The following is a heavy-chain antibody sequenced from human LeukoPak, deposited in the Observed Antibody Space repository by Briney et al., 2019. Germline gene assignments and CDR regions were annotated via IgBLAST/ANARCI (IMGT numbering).Heavy chain of an antibody. CDR1: GFTFSSYS. CDR3: ARDVPLRYFDWLPLDY. V-gene: IGHV3-21*01. Sequence: GGSLRLSCAASGFTFSSYSMNWVRQAPGKGLEWVSSISSSSSYIYYADSVKGRFTISRDNAENSLYLQMNSLRAEDTAVYYCARDVPLRYFDWLPLDYWGQGTLVTVSS. D-gene: IGHD3-9*01. J-gene: IGHJ4*02. CDR2: ISSSSSYI.